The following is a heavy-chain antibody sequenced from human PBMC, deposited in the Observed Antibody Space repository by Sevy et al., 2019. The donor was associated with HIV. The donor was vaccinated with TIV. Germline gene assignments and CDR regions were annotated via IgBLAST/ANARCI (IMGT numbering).Heavy chain of an antibody. CDR2: IRSRADSYET. CDR3: TRQGLIAELDL. D-gene: IGHD2-15*01. J-gene: IGHJ5*02. V-gene: IGHV3-73*01. CDR1: GFNFNIAA. Sequence: GGSLRLSCAASGFNFNIAAIHWVRQAPGRGLEWVARIRSRADSYETEYSASVRGRFTISRDDSRTTAYLQMNSLKTEDTAVYSCTRQGLIAELDLRGQGTLVTVSS.